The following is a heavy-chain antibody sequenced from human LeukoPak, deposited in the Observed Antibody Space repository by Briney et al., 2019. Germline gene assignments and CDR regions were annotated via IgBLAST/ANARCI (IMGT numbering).Heavy chain of an antibody. D-gene: IGHD1-26*01. J-gene: IGHJ4*02. CDR3: ARDKVDSGSSWDYFDY. Sequence: SATLSLTCTVSGGSMSSYFWSWIRQPPGKGLEWIGYIYYSGSTNYNPSLKSRVTMSVDTSKKQFSLKLSSVTAADTAVYYCARDKVDSGSSWDYFDYWGQGTLVTVSS. CDR2: IYYSGST. V-gene: IGHV4-59*01. CDR1: GGSMSSYF.